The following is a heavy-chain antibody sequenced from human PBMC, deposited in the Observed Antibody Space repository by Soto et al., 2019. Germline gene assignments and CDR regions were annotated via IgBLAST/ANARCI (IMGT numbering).Heavy chain of an antibody. Sequence: QVQLVQSGAEVKKPGSSVKVSCKASGGTFSSYAISWVRQAPGQGLEWMGGIIPIFGTANYAQKFQGRVTITADESTSTAHMELCSLRSGNTAVYSCAGHETGIAAAGNNVDRWGRGTLVTVAA. J-gene: IGHJ2*01. CDR1: GGTFSSYA. CDR3: AGHETGIAAAGNNVDR. CDR2: IIPIFGTA. D-gene: IGHD6-13*01. V-gene: IGHV1-69*01.